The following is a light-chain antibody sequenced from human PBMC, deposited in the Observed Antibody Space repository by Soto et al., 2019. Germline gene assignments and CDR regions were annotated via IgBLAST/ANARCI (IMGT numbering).Light chain of an antibody. V-gene: IGKV3-15*01. Sequence: EIVLTQSPATLSLSPGERATLSCRASQSVSSNLAWYQQKPGQAPRLLTYGASTRATGIPARFSGGGSGTEFTLTISSLQSEDFAVYYCHQYDNWPKTFGQGTRLEIK. CDR1: QSVSSN. CDR2: GAS. CDR3: HQYDNWPKT. J-gene: IGKJ5*01.